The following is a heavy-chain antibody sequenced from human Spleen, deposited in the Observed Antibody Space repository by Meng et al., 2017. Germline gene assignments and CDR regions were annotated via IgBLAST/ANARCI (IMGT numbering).Heavy chain of an antibody. Sequence: ASVKVSCKASGYTFTGYYMHWVRQAPGRGLEWTGWSNPDNGDTKFARKFQGRVTMTRDTSISTAYMELSRLRSDDTAVYYCARDSESSGWFLTPDYWGQGTLVTVSS. CDR1: GYTFTGYY. D-gene: IGHD6-19*01. CDR3: ARDSESSGWFLTPDY. V-gene: IGHV1-2*02. CDR2: SNPDNGDT. J-gene: IGHJ4*02.